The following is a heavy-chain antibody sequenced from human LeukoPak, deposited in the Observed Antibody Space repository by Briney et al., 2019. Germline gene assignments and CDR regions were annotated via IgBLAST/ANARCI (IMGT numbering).Heavy chain of an antibody. Sequence: SETLSLTCTVSGGSISSYYWSWIRQPPGKGLEWIGYIYTSVSTNYNPSLKSRVTISVDTSKNQFSLKLSAVTAADTAVYYCARHGSSGWYEVYYYYMDVWGKGTTVTVSS. CDR1: GGSISSYY. CDR3: ARHGSSGWYEVYYYYMDV. CDR2: IYTSVST. V-gene: IGHV4-4*09. D-gene: IGHD6-13*01. J-gene: IGHJ6*03.